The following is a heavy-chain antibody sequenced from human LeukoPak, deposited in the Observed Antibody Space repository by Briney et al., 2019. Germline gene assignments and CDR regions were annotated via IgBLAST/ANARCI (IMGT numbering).Heavy chain of an antibody. V-gene: IGHV1-69*13. Sequence: SVKVSCKASGGTFSSYAISWVRQAPGQGLEWMGGIIPIFGTANYAQKFQGKVTITADESTSTAYMELSSLRSEDTAVYYCARGLGVTMVTKDSFDIWGQGTMVTVSS. D-gene: IGHD4/OR15-4a*01. CDR3: ARGLGVTMVTKDSFDI. CDR2: IIPIFGTA. J-gene: IGHJ3*02. CDR1: GGTFSSYA.